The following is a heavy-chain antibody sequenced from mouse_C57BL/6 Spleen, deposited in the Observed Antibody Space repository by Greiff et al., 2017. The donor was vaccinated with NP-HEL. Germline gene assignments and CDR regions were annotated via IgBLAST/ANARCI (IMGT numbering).Heavy chain of an antibody. J-gene: IGHJ4*01. V-gene: IGHV1-52*01. CDR2: IDPSDSET. Sequence: QVQLQQPGAELVRPGSSVKLSCKASGYTFTSYWMHWVKQRPIQGLEWIGNIDPSDSETHYNQKFKDKATLTVDKSSSTAYMQLSSLTSEDSAVYYCARRAYYGSLYAMDYWGQGTSVTVSS. CDR3: ARRAYYGSLYAMDY. D-gene: IGHD2-9*01. CDR1: GYTFTSYW.